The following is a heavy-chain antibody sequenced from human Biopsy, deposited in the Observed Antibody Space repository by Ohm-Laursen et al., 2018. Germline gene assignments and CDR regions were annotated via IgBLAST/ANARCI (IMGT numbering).Heavy chain of an antibody. J-gene: IGHJ1*01. CDR2: LSGDGGNR. CDR3: ATECVPGTNEH. CDR1: GFTLSRCS. Sequence: SLRLSCSAPGFTLSRCSMHWVRQNPVKGLEYVAALSGDGGNRYYRNSVKGRFTVSRDNSRNTVYLQMASLRADDTAMYYCATECVPGTNEHWGQGTQVTVSS. V-gene: IGHV3-64*01.